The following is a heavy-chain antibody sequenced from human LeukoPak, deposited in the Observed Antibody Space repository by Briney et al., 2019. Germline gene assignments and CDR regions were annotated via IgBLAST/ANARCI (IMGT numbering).Heavy chain of an antibody. J-gene: IGHJ5*02. Sequence: RASVKVSCKASGYTFTSYDINWVRQAAGQGLEWMGWMNPNSGNTGYTQNFQGRVTMTKNTSISTAYMELSSLRSEDTAVYYCARGYGMSSGWYSAWFDPWGQGTLVTVSS. CDR2: MNPNSGNT. D-gene: IGHD6-19*01. CDR1: GYTFTSYD. CDR3: ARGYGMSSGWYSAWFDP. V-gene: IGHV1-8*01.